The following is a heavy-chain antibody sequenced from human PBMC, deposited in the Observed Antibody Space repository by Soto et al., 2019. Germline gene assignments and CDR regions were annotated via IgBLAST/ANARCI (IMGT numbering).Heavy chain of an antibody. Sequence: GGSLRLSCAASGFTFSSYGMHWVRQAPGKGLEWVAVISYDGSNKYYADSVKGRFTISRDNSKNTLYLQMNSLRAEDTAVYYCEEAPGYGGYMVWGQGTLVTVSS. V-gene: IGHV3-30*18. CDR1: GFTFSSYG. D-gene: IGHD5-12*01. CDR3: EEAPGYGGYMV. CDR2: ISYDGSNK. J-gene: IGHJ4*02.